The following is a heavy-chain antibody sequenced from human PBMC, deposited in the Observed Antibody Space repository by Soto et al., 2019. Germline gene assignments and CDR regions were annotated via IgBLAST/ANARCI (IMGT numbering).Heavy chain of an antibody. V-gene: IGHV4-59*01. D-gene: IGHD3-16*02. J-gene: IGHJ6*03. CDR2: IYYSGST. CDR1: GGSISRYY. Sequence: SETLSLTCTVSGGSISRYYWSWIRQPPGKGLEWIGYIYYSGSTNYNPSLKSRVTISVDTSKNQFSLKLSSVTAADTAVYYCAFSSSSIAYYYYFNYFCGRGTSVTVSS. CDR3: AFSSSSIAYYYYFNYF.